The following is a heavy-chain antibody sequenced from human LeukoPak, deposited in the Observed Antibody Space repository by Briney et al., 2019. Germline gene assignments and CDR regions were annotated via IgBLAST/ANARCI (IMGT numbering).Heavy chain of an antibody. D-gene: IGHD3-10*01. Sequence: SETLSLTCTVSGGSISSGSYYWGWIRQPPGRGLEWIGSIYNDGTTYYNTSLKSRVTLSVDTSKNQFSLVLTSVTAADTAVYYCARLGGAYFKGGMDVWGQGTTVTVPS. V-gene: IGHV4-39*07. CDR1: GGSISSGSYY. J-gene: IGHJ6*02. CDR3: ARLGGAYFKGGMDV. CDR2: IYNDGTT.